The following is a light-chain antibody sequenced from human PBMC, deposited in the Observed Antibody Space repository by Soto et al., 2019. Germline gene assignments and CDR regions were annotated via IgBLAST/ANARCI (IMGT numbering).Light chain of an antibody. J-gene: IGKJ4*01. CDR1: QSVSRNY. CDR3: QQYGTPPLT. V-gene: IGKV3-20*01. CDR2: DAS. Sequence: EIVLTQSPGTLSLSPGDSATLSCRASQSVSRNYLAWYQQKPGQAPRLLIFDASSRATGIPDRFSGSGSETDFTLTISRLEAEDFAVYHCQQYGTPPLTFGGGTKLEIK.